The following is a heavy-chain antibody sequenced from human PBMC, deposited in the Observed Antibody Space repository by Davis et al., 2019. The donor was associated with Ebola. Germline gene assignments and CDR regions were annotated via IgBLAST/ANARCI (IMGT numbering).Heavy chain of an antibody. CDR3: ARARYYYGSGSYYKGGYGMDV. D-gene: IGHD3-10*01. V-gene: IGHV3-7*03. J-gene: IGHJ6*02. CDR2: IKQDGSEK. Sequence: GESLKISCAASGFTFSSYWMSWVRQAPGKGLEWVANIKQDGSEKYYVDSVKGRFTISRDNAKNSLYLQMNSLRAEDTAVYYCARARYYYGSGSYYKGGYGMDVWGQGTTVTVSS. CDR1: GFTFSSYW.